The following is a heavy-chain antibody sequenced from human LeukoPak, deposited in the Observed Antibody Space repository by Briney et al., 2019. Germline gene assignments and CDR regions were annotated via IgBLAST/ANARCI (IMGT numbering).Heavy chain of an antibody. CDR3: ARAYSSGWYGSHNWFDP. CDR2: IYHSGST. D-gene: IGHD6-19*01. J-gene: IGHJ5*02. Sequence: PSETLSLTCTIYGGSFSNYYWSWIRQPPGKGLEWIGEIYHSGSTNYNPSLKSRVTISVDKSKNQFSLKLSSVTAADTAVYYCARAYSSGWYGSHNWFDPWGQGTLVTVSS. V-gene: IGHV4-34*01. CDR1: GGSFSNYY.